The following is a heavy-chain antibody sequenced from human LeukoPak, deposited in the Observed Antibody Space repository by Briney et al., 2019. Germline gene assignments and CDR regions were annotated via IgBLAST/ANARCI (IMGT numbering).Heavy chain of an antibody. D-gene: IGHD3-10*01. V-gene: IGHV4-30-4*01. CDR3: ARDPMRITMVRGVID. CDR2: IYYSGST. J-gene: IGHJ4*02. CDR1: GGSISSGDYY. Sequence: SQTLSLTCTVSGGSISSGDYYWSWIRQPLGKGLEWIGYIYYSGSTYYNPSLKSRVTISVDPSKNQFSLKLSSVTAADTAVYYCARDPMRITMVRGVIDWGQGTLVTVSS.